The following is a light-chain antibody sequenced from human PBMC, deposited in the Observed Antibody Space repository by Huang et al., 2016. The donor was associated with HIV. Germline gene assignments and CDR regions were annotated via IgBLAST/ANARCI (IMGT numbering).Light chain of an antibody. Sequence: DVVMTQSPLSLPVTLGQPASISCRSSQSIVHSDGNTYLIWFQQRPGQSPRRLIYKVSNRDSGVPDRFSGSGSGTDFTLKISRVEAEDVGVYYCMQGTHWPPITFGQGTRLEIK. V-gene: IGKV2-30*02. CDR3: MQGTHWPPIT. CDR2: KVS. J-gene: IGKJ5*01. CDR1: QSIVHSDGNTY.